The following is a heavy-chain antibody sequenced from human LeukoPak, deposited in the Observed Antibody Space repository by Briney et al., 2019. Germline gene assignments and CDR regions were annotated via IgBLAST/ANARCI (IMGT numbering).Heavy chain of an antibody. CDR2: IYYSGST. V-gene: IGHV4-39*07. CDR1: GGSISSSSYY. Sequence: SETLSLTCTVSGGSISSSSYYWGWIRQPPGKGLEWIGSIYYSGSTYYNPSLKSRVTISVDTSKNQFSLKLSSVTAADTAVYYCARDFDYDGTLSTFDYWGQGTLVTVYS. J-gene: IGHJ4*02. D-gene: IGHD4-23*01. CDR3: ARDFDYDGTLSTFDY.